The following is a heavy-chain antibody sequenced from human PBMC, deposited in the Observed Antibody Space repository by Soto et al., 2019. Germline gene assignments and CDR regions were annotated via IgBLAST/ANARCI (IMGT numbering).Heavy chain of an antibody. CDR1: GGSLSGYY. D-gene: IGHD3-22*01. CDR2: INHSGST. V-gene: IGHV4-34*01. CDR3: ARGGGYYYDSSGYYY. Sequence: SETLSLTCAVYGGSLSGYYWSWIRQPPGKGLEWIGEINHSGSTNYNPSLKSRVTISVDTSKNQFSLKLSSVTAADTAVYYCARGGGYYYDSSGYYYWGQGTLVTVSS. J-gene: IGHJ4*02.